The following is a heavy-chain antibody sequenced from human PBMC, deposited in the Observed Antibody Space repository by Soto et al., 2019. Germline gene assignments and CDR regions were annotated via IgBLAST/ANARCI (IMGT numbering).Heavy chain of an antibody. CDR1: GYTFTSYS. J-gene: IGHJ6*02. Sequence: ASVKVSCKASGYTFTSYSIHWVRQAPGQGLEWMGLINLSGGSTHFAQKFQGRVTITADESTSTAYMELSSLRSEDTAVYYCATRFDIVVVVAATYYGMDVWGQGTTVTVSS. CDR2: INLSGGST. V-gene: IGHV1-46*01. D-gene: IGHD2-15*01. CDR3: ATRFDIVVVVAATYYGMDV.